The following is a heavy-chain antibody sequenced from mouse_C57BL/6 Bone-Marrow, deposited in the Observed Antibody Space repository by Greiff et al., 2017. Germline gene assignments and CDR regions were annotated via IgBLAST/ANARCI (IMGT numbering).Heavy chain of an antibody. J-gene: IGHJ4*01. Sequence: VQLQESGPGLVAPSQSLSITCTVSGFSLTSYGVHWVRQPPGKGLEWLVVIWSDGSTTYNSALKSRLSISKDNSKSQVFLKMNSLQTDDTAMYYCARPHYGSSPYAMDYWGQGTSVTVSS. CDR2: IWSDGST. CDR1: GFSLTSYG. D-gene: IGHD1-1*01. V-gene: IGHV2-6*03. CDR3: ARPHYGSSPYAMDY.